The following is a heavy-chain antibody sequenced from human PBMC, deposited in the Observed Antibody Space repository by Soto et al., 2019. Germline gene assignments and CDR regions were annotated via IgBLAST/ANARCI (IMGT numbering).Heavy chain of an antibody. Sequence: SVKVSRKASGGTFSSYAINWVRQAPGQGLEWMGGIIPTFGTANYAQKFLGRVTMTMDSSTSTVFMELTSLRSADTAVYYCARGGHIAVVTDSFDSWGQGTLVTVSS. J-gene: IGHJ4*02. CDR2: IIPTFGTA. V-gene: IGHV1-69*05. CDR1: GGTFSSYA. D-gene: IGHD2-21*02. CDR3: ARGGHIAVVTDSFDS.